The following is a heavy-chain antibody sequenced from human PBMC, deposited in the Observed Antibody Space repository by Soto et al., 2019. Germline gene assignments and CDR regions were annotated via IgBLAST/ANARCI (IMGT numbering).Heavy chain of an antibody. CDR1: GFTFSSYG. J-gene: IGHJ6*02. D-gene: IGHD5-18*01. V-gene: IGHV3-30*18. Sequence: GGSLRLSCAASGFTFSSYGMHWVRQAPGKGLEWVAVISYDGSNKYYADSVKGRFTISRDNSKNTLYLQMNSLRAEDTAVYYCAKDRGYSYGYLFRSLGYYYYGMDVWGQGTTVTVSS. CDR2: ISYDGSNK. CDR3: AKDRGYSYGYLFRSLGYYYYGMDV.